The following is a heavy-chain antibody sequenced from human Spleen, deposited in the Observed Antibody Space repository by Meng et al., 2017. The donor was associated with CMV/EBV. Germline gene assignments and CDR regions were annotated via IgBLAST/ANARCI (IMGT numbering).Heavy chain of an antibody. CDR2: VYSGGGT. J-gene: IGHJ5*02. D-gene: IGHD6-13*01. V-gene: IGHV3-66*02. Sequence: GYLRLSCADSGFTVSGNHMSWVRQAKGKGLEWVSVVYSGGGTDYADSVKGRFTISRDNSKNTLFLQMNSLRVDDTAIYYCARFIASWGQGTLVTVSS. CDR1: GFTVSGNH. CDR3: ARFIAS.